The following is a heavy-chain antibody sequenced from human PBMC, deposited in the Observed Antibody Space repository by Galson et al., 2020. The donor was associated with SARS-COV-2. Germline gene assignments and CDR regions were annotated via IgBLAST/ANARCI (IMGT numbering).Heavy chain of an antibody. CDR3: ARGALDIVLGAYYYMDV. CDR2: IIPIFGPA. D-gene: IGHD2-8*02. CDR1: GGTFSSYA. J-gene: IGHJ6*03. V-gene: IGHV1-69*01. Sequence: KISCKASGGTFSSYAISWVRQAPGPGLEWMGGIIPIFGPANYAQKFQGRVTITADESTSTAYMELSSLRSEDTAVYYCARGALDIVLGAYYYMDVWGKGTTVTVSS.